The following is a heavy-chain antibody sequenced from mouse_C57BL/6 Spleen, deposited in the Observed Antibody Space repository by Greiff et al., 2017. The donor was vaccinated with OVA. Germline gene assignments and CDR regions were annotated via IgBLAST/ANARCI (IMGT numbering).Heavy chain of an antibody. CDR3: ARAPIYYYGSEAMDY. Sequence: ESGPGLVKPSQSLSLTCSVTGYSITSGYYWNWIRQFPGNKLEWMGYISYDGSNNYNPSLKNRNSITRDTSKNQFYLKLNSVTTEDTATYYCARAPIYYYGSEAMDYWGQGTSVTVSS. J-gene: IGHJ4*01. CDR1: GYSITSGYY. CDR2: ISYDGSN. D-gene: IGHD1-1*01. V-gene: IGHV3-6*01.